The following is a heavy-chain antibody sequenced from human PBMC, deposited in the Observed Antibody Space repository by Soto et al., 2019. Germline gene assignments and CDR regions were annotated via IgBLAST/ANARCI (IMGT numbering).Heavy chain of an antibody. CDR2: INHSGST. J-gene: IGHJ4*02. V-gene: IGHV4-34*01. D-gene: IGHD5-18*01. CDR1: GGSFSCYY. CDR3: ARRGLWTTFDY. Sequence: ASETLSLTCAVYGGSFSCYYWSWIRQPPGKGLEWIGEINHSGSTNYNPSLKSRVTISVDTSKNQFSLKLSSVTAADTAVYYCARRGLWTTFDYWGQGTLVTVSS.